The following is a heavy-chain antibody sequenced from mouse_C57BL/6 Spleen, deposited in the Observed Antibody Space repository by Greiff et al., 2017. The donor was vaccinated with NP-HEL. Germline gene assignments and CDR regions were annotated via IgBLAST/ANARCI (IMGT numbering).Heavy chain of an antibody. D-gene: IGHD1-1*01. CDR1: GFPFSSYA. CDR3: ARENYGSSYRYFDV. V-gene: IGHV5-4*01. CDR2: ISDGGSYT. J-gene: IGHJ1*03. Sequence: DVQLVESGGGLVKPGGSLKLSCAASGFPFSSYAMSWVRQTPEKRLEWVATISDGGSYTYYPANVKGRFTISRDNAKNNLYLQMSQLKSEDTAMYNCARENYGSSYRYFDVWGTGTTVTVSS.